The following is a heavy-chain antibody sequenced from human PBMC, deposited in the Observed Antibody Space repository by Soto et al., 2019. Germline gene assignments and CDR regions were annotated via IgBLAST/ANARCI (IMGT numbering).Heavy chain of an antibody. CDR2: IYSGGST. Sequence: PGGSLRLSCAASGFTVSSNYMSWVRQAPGKGLEWVSVIYSGGSTYYADSVKGRFTISRDNSKNTLYLQMNSLRAEDTAVYYCAREQSKSGYSGYDYDYWGQGTLVTVSS. CDR3: AREQSKSGYSGYDYDY. V-gene: IGHV3-53*01. D-gene: IGHD5-12*01. J-gene: IGHJ4*02. CDR1: GFTVSSNY.